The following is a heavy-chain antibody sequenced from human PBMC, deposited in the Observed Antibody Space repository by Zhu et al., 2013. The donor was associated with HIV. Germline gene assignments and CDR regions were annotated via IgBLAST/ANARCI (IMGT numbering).Heavy chain of an antibody. V-gene: IGHV1-69*06. CDR2: IIPIFGTA. CDR3: ARGGPLYGSGSPGGYYYGMDV. Sequence: VQLVQSGAEVKKPGSSVKVSCKASGGTFSSYAISWVRQAPGQGLEWMGGIIPIFGTANYAQKFQGRVTITADKSTSTAYMELSSLRSEDTAVYYCARGGPLYGSGSPGGYYYGMDVWGQGTTVTVSS. J-gene: IGHJ6*02. CDR1: GGTFSSYA. D-gene: IGHD3-10*01.